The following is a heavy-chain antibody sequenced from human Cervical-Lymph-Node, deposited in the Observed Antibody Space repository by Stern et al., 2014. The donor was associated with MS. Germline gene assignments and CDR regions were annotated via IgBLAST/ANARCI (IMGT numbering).Heavy chain of an antibody. D-gene: IGHD3-22*01. J-gene: IGHJ4*02. V-gene: IGHV3-30*04. CDR3: AREPSLSYYYDASGAFDY. Sequence: VQLVESGGGVVQPGRSLRLSCTVSGFTFSTYTMHWVRQAPGKGLEWVALLSHDGSKEYYADSVKGRFTISRDNSNNTLDLQMNSLRAADTAVYHCAREPSLSYYYDASGAFDYWGQGTLVTVSS. CDR1: GFTFSTYT. CDR2: LSHDGSKE.